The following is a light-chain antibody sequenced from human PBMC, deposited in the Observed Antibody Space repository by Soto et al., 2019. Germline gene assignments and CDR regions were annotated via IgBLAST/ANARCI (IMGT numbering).Light chain of an antibody. CDR2: ADS. V-gene: IGLV1-40*01. CDR1: SSNIGAGYD. Sequence: QSVLTQPPSVSGAPGQRVTISCTGSSSNIGAGYDVHWYQQLPGTAPKLLIYADSNRPSGVPDRFSGSKSGTSASLAITGLLAEDEADYYCQSYDITRNGSRVFGGGTKLTVL. CDR3: QSYDITRNGSRV. J-gene: IGLJ3*02.